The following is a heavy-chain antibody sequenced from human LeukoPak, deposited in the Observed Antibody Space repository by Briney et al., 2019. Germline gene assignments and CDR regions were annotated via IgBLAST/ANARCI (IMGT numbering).Heavy chain of an antibody. D-gene: IGHD6-19*01. V-gene: IGHV3-74*01. CDR2: INSDGSST. Sequence: QPGGSLRLSCAASGFTFSSYWMHWVRQAPGKGLVWVSRINSDGSSTSYADSVKGRFTISRDNAKNTLYLQMNSLRAEDTAVYYCARDPVAGISMDAFDIWGQGTMVTVSS. CDR3: ARDPVAGISMDAFDI. CDR1: GFTFSSYW. J-gene: IGHJ3*02.